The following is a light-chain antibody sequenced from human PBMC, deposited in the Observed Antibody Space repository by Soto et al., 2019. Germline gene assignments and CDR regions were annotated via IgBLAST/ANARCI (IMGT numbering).Light chain of an antibody. CDR3: QQYESYSPWT. J-gene: IGKJ1*01. Sequence: EIQLTQSPSTLSASVGDRVTITCRASRSISGWLAWYQQKPGKAPKLLIYDASSLESGVPSRFSGSRSGTEFTLTISSLQPDDFATYYCQQYESYSPWTFGQGTKVDIK. V-gene: IGKV1-5*01. CDR2: DAS. CDR1: RSISGW.